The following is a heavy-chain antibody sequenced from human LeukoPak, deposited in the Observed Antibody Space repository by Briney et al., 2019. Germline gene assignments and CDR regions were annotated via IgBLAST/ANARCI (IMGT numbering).Heavy chain of an antibody. CDR1: GGSISSYY. V-gene: IGHV4-4*07. CDR2: IYTSGRT. D-gene: IGHD2-15*01. CDR3: ARVNRMNPLGYCSGGSCRDYYYYYMDV. Sequence: KPSETLSLTCTVSGGSISSYYWSAVRQPAGKGLEWIGGIYTSGRTNYNTSLKSRVTMSVDTSKNQFSLKLSSVTAADTVVYYCARVNRMNPLGYCSGGSCRDYYYYYMDVWGKGTTVTVSS. J-gene: IGHJ6*03.